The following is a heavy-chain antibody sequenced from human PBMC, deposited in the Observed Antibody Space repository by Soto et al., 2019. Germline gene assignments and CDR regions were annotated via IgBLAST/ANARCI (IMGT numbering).Heavy chain of an antibody. CDR3: ARRIAARLVLDF. V-gene: IGHV4-34*01. J-gene: IGHJ4*02. CDR2: INHSGST. Sequence: QVQLQQWGAGLLKPSETLSLTCAVYGGSFSGYYWSWIRQPPGKGLEWIGEINHSGSTNYNPSLKSRVTISVDTSKNHFSLKLSSVTAADTAVYYCARRIAARLVLDFWGQGTLVTVSS. CDR1: GGSFSGYY. D-gene: IGHD6-6*01.